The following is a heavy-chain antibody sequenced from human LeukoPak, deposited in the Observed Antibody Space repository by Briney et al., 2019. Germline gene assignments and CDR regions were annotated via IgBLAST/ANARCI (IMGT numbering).Heavy chain of an antibody. CDR1: GFSLSTSGVG. CDR3: AHRGWELPLWGPQPAYYFDY. D-gene: IGHD1-26*01. V-gene: IGHV2-5*01. CDR2: IYWNDDK. Sequence: SGPTLVKPTQTLTLTCTFSGFSLSTSGVGVGWIRQPPGKALEWLALIYWNDDKRYSPSLKSRLTITKDTSKNQVVLTMTNMDPVDTATYYCAHRGWELPLWGPQPAYYFDYWGQGTLVTVSS. J-gene: IGHJ4*02.